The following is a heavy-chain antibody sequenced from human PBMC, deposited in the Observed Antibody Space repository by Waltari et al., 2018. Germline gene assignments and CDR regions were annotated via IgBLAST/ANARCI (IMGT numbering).Heavy chain of an antibody. CDR3: ARVRTGGYDAFDI. Sequence: QVQLQESGPGLVKPSETLSLTCTVSGGSISSHYWSWIRQPPGKGLEWIGYIYYSGSTNYNPSLKSRVTISVDTSKNQFSLKLSSVTAADTAVYYCARVRTGGYDAFDIWGQGTMVTVSS. D-gene: IGHD7-27*01. V-gene: IGHV4-59*11. CDR1: GGSISSHY. CDR2: IYYSGST. J-gene: IGHJ3*02.